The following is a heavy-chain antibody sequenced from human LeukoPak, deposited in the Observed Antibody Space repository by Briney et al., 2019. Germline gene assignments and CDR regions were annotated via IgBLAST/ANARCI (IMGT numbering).Heavy chain of an antibody. CDR2: VHHSGST. Sequence: PSETLSLTCAVSGYSISSDYHWGWIRQPPGKGLEWIANVHHSGSTYYNPSLKSRVTISVDTSKNQFSLEVTSMTASDTAVYYCARRGYCSSTSCYEYWFDPWGQGTLVTVSS. D-gene: IGHD2-2*01. CDR1: GYSISSDYH. CDR3: ARRGYCSSTSCYEYWFDP. V-gene: IGHV4-38-2*01. J-gene: IGHJ5*02.